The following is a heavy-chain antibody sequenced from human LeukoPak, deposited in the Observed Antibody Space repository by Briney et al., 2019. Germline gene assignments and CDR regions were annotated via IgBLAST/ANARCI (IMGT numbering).Heavy chain of an antibody. J-gene: IGHJ6*02. CDR3: AKRREILTGYSYYYYGMDV. CDR2: ISYDGSNK. Sequence: GGSLRLSCAASGFTFSSYARHWVRQAPGKGLEWVAVISYDGSNKYYADSVKGRFTISRDNSKNTLYLQMNSLRAEDTAVYYCAKRREILTGYSYYYYGMDVWGQGTTVTVSS. CDR1: GFTFSSYA. V-gene: IGHV3-30-3*02. D-gene: IGHD3-9*01.